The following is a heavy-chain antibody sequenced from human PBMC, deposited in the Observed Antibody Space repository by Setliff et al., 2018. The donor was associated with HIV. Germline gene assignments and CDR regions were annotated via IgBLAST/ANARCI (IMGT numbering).Heavy chain of an antibody. V-gene: IGHV4-59*08. CDR1: NGSINGYY. D-gene: IGHD3-10*01. CDR2: ISHTGST. Sequence: SETLSLTCSVSNGSINGYYWTWIRQPPGKGLEWIGYISHTGSTNFNPSLKSRVSMSVDLSKNQFSLKLSSVTAADTAMYYCARRGGLVRGVITYYYMDVWGIGTTVTSP. CDR3: ARRGGLVRGVITYYYMDV. J-gene: IGHJ6*03.